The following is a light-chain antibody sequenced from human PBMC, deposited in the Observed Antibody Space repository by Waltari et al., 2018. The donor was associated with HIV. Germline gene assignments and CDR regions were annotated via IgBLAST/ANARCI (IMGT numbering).Light chain of an antibody. V-gene: IGLV2-14*01. CDR2: EVS. CDR3: SSYTSSDTYV. CDR1: SSDVGGYNY. Sequence: QPALTQPASVSGSPGQSLTISCTGSSSDVGGYNYVSWYQQHPGKAPQLMIYEVSNRPSGVSNRFSGSKSGNTASLTISGLQAEDEADYHCSSYTSSDTYVFGTGTKVTVL. J-gene: IGLJ1*01.